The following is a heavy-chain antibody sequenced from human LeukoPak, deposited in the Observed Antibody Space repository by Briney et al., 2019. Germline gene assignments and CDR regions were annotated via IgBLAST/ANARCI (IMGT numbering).Heavy chain of an antibody. D-gene: IGHD6-13*01. J-gene: IGHJ4*02. CDR1: GFTFDDYA. Sequence: GRSLRLSCAASGFTFDDYAMHWVRQAPGKGLEWVSGISWNSGSIGYADSVKGRFTISRDNAKNSLYLQMNSLRAGDMALYYCAKDMGSSWYSTTLGYWGQGTLVTVSS. V-gene: IGHV3-9*03. CDR3: AKDMGSSWYSTTLGY. CDR2: ISWNSGSI.